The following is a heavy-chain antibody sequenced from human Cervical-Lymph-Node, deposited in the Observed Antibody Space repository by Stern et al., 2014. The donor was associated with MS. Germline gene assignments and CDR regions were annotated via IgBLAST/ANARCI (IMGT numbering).Heavy chain of an antibody. CDR3: ARHSSTSTFYGMDV. Sequence: QLVQSGAEVKKPGESLKISCKGSGYSFTNYWIDWVRQMPGKGLEWMGIIYPGDSDTRYSPSFQGQVTISVDRSINTAYLQWSSLKASDSAIYYCARHSSTSTFYGMDVWGPGTTVTVSS. J-gene: IGHJ6*02. D-gene: IGHD2/OR15-2a*01. CDR1: GYSFTNYW. V-gene: IGHV5-51*01. CDR2: IYPGDSDT.